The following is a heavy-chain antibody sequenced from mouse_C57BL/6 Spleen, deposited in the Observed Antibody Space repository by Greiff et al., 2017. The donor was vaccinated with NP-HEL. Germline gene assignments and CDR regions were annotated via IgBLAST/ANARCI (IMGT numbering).Heavy chain of an antibody. CDR3: ARDTVVAKRDY. J-gene: IGHJ2*01. Sequence: VQLQQSGAELVKPGASVKLSCKASGYTFTSYWMHWVKQRPGQGLEWIGMIHPNSGSTNYNEKFKSKATLTVDKSSSTAYMQLSSLTSEDSAVYYCARDTVVAKRDYWGQGTTLTVSS. CDR1: GYTFTSYW. CDR2: IHPNSGST. V-gene: IGHV1-64*01. D-gene: IGHD1-1*01.